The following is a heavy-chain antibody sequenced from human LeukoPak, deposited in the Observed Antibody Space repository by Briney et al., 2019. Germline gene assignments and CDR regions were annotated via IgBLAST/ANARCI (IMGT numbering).Heavy chain of an antibody. CDR1: GGSISSYY. J-gene: IGHJ4*02. D-gene: IGHD5-18*01. Sequence: SETLSLTCTVSGGSISSYYWSWIRQPPGKGLEWIGEINHSGSTNYNPSLKSRVTISVDTSKNQFSLKLSSVTAADTAVYYCARARGGYSYGRYYFDYWGQGTLVTVSS. V-gene: IGHV4-34*01. CDR3: ARARGGYSYGRYYFDY. CDR2: INHSGST.